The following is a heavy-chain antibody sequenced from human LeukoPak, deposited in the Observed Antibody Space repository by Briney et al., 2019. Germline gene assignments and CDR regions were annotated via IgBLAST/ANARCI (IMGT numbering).Heavy chain of an antibody. V-gene: IGHV3-21*01. CDR3: ASHIGDGYNTQAH. CDR1: GFTFSSYS. CDR2: ISSSSSCI. D-gene: IGHD5-24*01. Sequence: GGSLRLSCAASGFTFSSYSMNWVRQAPGKGLEWVSSISSSSSCIYYADSVKGRFTISRDNAKNSLYLQMNSLRAEDTAVYYCASHIGDGYNTQAHWGQGTLVTVSS. J-gene: IGHJ4*02.